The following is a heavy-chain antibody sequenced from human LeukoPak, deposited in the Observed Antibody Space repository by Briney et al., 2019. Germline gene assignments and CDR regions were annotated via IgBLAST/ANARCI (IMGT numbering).Heavy chain of an antibody. Sequence: PGGSLRLSCAVSGFTFSSYGMHWVRQAPGKGLEWEAFIRYDGSNKYYADCVEGRVTIFRDNSKNTLYLQMNSLRAEDTAVYYCEKGPDSSIPNWFDPWGQGTLVTVSS. J-gene: IGHJ5*02. CDR2: IRYDGSNK. CDR3: EKGPDSSIPNWFDP. D-gene: IGHD6-13*01. CDR1: GFTFSSYG. V-gene: IGHV3-30*02.